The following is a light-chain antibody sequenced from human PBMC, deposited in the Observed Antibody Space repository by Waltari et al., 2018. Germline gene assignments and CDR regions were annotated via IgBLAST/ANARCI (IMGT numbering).Light chain of an antibody. CDR3: QQYKDLPRT. Sequence: DIQMTQSPSSMSASVGDSVPITCQASQDISIYLSLYQQKPGKAPKVLIYDASNLETGVPSRFTGSRSGTDFTFTISSLQPEDIATYYCQQYKDLPRTFGQGTKVEIK. J-gene: IGKJ1*01. CDR1: QDISIY. CDR2: DAS. V-gene: IGKV1-33*01.